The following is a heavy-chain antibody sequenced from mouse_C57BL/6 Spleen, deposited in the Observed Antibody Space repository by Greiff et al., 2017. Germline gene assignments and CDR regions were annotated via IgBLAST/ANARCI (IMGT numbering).Heavy chain of an antibody. CDR1: GYTFTDYE. V-gene: IGHV1-15*01. Sequence: VQLQQSGAELVRPGASVTLSCKASGYTFTDYEMHWVKHTPVHGLEWIGAIDPETGGTAYNQKFKGKAILTADKSSSTAYMELRSLTSEDSAVYYCTRCPYYYGSSYEAMDYWGQGTSVTVSS. CDR2: IDPETGGT. CDR3: TRCPYYYGSSYEAMDY. D-gene: IGHD1-1*01. J-gene: IGHJ4*01.